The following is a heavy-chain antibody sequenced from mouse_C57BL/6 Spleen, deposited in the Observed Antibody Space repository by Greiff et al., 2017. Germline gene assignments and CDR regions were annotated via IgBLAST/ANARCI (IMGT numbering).Heavy chain of an antibody. D-gene: IGHD2-2*01. CDR1: GYTFTDYY. J-gene: IGHJ2*01. V-gene: IGHV1-26*01. CDR2: INPNNGGT. Sequence: EVQLQQSGPELVKPGASVKISCKASGYTFTDYYMNWVKQSHGKSLEWIGDINPNNGGTSYNQKFKGKATLTVDKSSSTAYMELRSLTSEDSAVYYCARPYGYDVYYFDYWGQGTTLTVSS. CDR3: ARPYGYDVYYFDY.